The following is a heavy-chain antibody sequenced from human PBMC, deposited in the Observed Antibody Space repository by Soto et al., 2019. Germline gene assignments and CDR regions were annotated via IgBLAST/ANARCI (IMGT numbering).Heavy chain of an antibody. CDR1: GGSISSYY. Sequence: PSGTLSLTCTVSGGSISSYYWSWIRQPPGKGLEWIGYIYYSGSTNYNPSLKSRVTISVDTSKNQFSLKLSSVTAADTAVYYCARGRGISGWYSYYYGMDVWGQGTTVTVSS. J-gene: IGHJ6*02. CDR2: IYYSGST. D-gene: IGHD6-19*01. V-gene: IGHV4-59*01. CDR3: ARGRGISGWYSYYYGMDV.